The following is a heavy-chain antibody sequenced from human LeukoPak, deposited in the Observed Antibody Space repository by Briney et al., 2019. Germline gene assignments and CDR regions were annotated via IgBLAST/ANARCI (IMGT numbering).Heavy chain of an antibody. CDR2: ISSSSSTI. CDR3: ARDSRPNDRDWFDP. J-gene: IGHJ5*02. D-gene: IGHD3-22*01. V-gene: IGHV3-48*01. CDR1: GFTFSSYN. Sequence: PGGSLRLSCAASGFTFSSYNMNWVRQAPGKGLEWVSYISSSSSTIYYADSVKGRFTISRDNAKNSLYLQMNSLRAEDTAVYYCARDSRPNDRDWFDPWGQGTLVTVSS.